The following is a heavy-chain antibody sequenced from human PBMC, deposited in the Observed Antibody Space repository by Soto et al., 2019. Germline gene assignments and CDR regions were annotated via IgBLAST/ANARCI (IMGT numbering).Heavy chain of an antibody. V-gene: IGHV3-48*03. CDR1: GFPFSTFE. CDR3: VGGGLFYFDY. Sequence: GGSLRLSCAASGFPFSTFEMNWVRQAPGKGLEWVSYIIGSGTITYYADSVKGRFTISRDNAKNPLYLQMNSLRAEDTAVYYCVGGGLFYFDYWGQGRLVTVSS. D-gene: IGHD2-15*01. J-gene: IGHJ4*02. CDR2: IIGSGTIT.